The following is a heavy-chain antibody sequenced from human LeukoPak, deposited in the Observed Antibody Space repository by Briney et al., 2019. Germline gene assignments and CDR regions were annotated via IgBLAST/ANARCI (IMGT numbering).Heavy chain of an antibody. CDR1: GFTFSSYA. CDR2: ISGSGGST. V-gene: IGHV3-23*01. D-gene: IGHD6-13*01. CDR3: AKGLPGIAALRSYFDY. Sequence: GGSLRLSCAASGFTFSSYAMSWVRQAPGKGLEWVSAISGSGGSTYYADSVKGRFTISRDNSKNTLHLQMNSLRAEDTAVYYCAKGLPGIAALRSYFDYWGQGTLVTVSS. J-gene: IGHJ4*02.